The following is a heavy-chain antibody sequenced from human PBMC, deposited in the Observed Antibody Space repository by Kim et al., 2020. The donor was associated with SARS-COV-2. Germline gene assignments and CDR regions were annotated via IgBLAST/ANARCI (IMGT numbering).Heavy chain of an antibody. J-gene: IGHJ4*02. CDR3: ARWDDWGTSWHYFDY. CDR2: ISSSGSTI. CDR1: GFTFSSYE. Sequence: GGSLRLSCAASGFTFSSYEMNWVRQAPGKGLEWVSYISSSGSTIYYADSVKGRFTISRDNAKNSLYLQMNSLRAEDTAVYYCARWDDWGTSWHYFDYWGQGTLVTVSS. V-gene: IGHV3-48*03. D-gene: IGHD2-2*01.